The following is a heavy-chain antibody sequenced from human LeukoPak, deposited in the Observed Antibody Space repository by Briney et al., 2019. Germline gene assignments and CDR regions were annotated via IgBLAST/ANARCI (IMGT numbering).Heavy chain of an antibody. CDR3: ARAGWELPHC. Sequence: GGSLSLSCAASGFTFSSYWMSWVRQAPGKGPEWVANIKQDGSEKYYVDSVKGRFTISRDNAKNSLYLQMNSLRADDTAVYYCARAGWELPHCWGQGTLVTVSS. CDR2: IKQDGSEK. J-gene: IGHJ4*02. V-gene: IGHV3-7*01. CDR1: GFTFSSYW. D-gene: IGHD1-26*01.